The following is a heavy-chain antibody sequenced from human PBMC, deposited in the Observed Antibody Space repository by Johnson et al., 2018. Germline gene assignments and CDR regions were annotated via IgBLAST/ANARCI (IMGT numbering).Heavy chain of an antibody. Sequence: VQLVQSGGGLVQPGGSLRLSCAASGFTFSSYWMSWVRQAPGKGLEWVANIKQDGSEKYYVDSVKGRFTISKDNAKNSLYLQMNSLRAEDTAVYYCATTGPYPAFEIWGQGTMVTVSS. V-gene: IGHV3-7*01. CDR3: ATTGPYPAFEI. CDR1: GFTFSSYW. CDR2: IKQDGSEK. J-gene: IGHJ3*02.